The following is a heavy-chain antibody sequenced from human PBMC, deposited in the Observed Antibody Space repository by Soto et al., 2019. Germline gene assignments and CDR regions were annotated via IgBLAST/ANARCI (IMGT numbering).Heavy chain of an antibody. D-gene: IGHD4-17*01. CDR3: AHSRTVARLRGTPGFDP. V-gene: IGHV2-5*02. Sequence: SGPTLVNPTQTLTLTCTFSGFSLSTSGVGVGWIRQPPGKALEWLALIYWDDDKRYSPSLKSRLTITKDTSKNQVVLTMTNMDPVDTATYYCAHSRTVARLRGTPGFDPWGQGTLVTVSS. CDR1: GFSLSTSGVG. CDR2: IYWDDDK. J-gene: IGHJ5*02.